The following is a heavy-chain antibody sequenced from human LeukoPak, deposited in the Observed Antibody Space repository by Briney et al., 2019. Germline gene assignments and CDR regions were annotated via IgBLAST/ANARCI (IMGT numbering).Heavy chain of an antibody. J-gene: IGHJ4*02. CDR2: IKERGSEK. CDR3: ASDQGRRYGTADY. V-gene: IGHV3-7*01. CDR1: GFTFSGYW. D-gene: IGHD3-10*01. Sequence: PGGSLRLSCAASGFTFSGYWMSWVRQAPGKGLECVANIKERGSEKYYADSVNGRFTISRDNAKNLLYLQMNSLRDEDTALYYCASDQGRRYGTADYWGQGTLVTVSS.